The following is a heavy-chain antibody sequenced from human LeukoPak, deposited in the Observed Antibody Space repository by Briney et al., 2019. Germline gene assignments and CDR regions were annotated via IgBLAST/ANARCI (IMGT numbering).Heavy chain of an antibody. CDR1: GFTFSRSW. Sequence: GGSLRLSCAASGFTFSRSWMAWVHQAPGKGLEWVANIKEDGSEKNYVDSVKGRFTISRDNAKNSLYLQMNSLRVEDTAICYCARVGSSVWYNWFDSWGQGTLVTVSS. V-gene: IGHV3-7*03. CDR2: IKEDGSEK. J-gene: IGHJ5*01. D-gene: IGHD6-19*01. CDR3: ARVGSSVWYNWFDS.